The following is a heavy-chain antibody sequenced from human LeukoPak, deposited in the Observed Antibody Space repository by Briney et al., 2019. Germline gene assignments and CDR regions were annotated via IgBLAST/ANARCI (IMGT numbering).Heavy chain of an antibody. J-gene: IGHJ4*02. CDR1: GGSISSYY. CDR2: IYYSGST. V-gene: IGHV4-59*01. D-gene: IGHD6-13*01. CDR3: ARARPLYSSPYNFDY. Sequence: SETLSLTCTVSGGSISSYYWSWIRQPPGKGLEWIGYIYYSGSTNYDPSLKSRVTISVDTSKNQFSLKLSSVTAADTAVYYCARARPLYSSPYNFDYWGQGTLVTVSS.